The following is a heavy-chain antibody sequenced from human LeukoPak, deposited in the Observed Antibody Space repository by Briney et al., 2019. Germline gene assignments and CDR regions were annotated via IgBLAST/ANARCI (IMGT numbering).Heavy chain of an antibody. V-gene: IGHV1-2*02. CDR3: ARDLGVVPAAIEYFQH. D-gene: IGHD2-2*01. J-gene: IGHJ1*01. CDR1: GYTFTGYY. Sequence: GASVKVSCKASGYTFTGYYMHWERQAPGQGLEWMGWINPNSGGTNYAQKFQGRVTMTRGTSISTAYMELSRLRSDDTAVYYCARDLGVVPAAIEYFQHWGQGTLVTVSS. CDR2: INPNSGGT.